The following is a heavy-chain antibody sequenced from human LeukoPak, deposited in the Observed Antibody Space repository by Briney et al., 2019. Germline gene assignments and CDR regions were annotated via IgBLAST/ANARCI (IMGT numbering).Heavy chain of an antibody. CDR3: ARIEAVTRGYNHAYYFDY. V-gene: IGHV4-38-2*02. D-gene: IGHD5-18*01. Sequence: SETLSLTCTVSTYSISSGYYWGWIRQPPGKGLEWIGNIYQNGNTYYNPSLKSRVTISVDTSKKQFSLKLRTATAADTAVYYCARIEAVTRGYNHAYYFDYWGQGTLVTVSS. CDR2: IYQNGNT. CDR1: TYSISSGYY. J-gene: IGHJ4*02.